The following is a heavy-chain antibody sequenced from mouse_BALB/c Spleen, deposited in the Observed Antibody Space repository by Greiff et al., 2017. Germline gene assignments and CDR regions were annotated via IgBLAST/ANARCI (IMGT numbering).Heavy chain of an antibody. Sequence: VQGVESGPGLVAPSQSLSITCTVSGFSLTGYGVNWVRQPPGKGLEWLGMIWGDGSTDYNSALKSRLSISKDNSKSQVFLKMNSLQTDDTARYYCARERELGAFAYWGQGTLVTVSA. D-gene: IGHD4-1*01. CDR3: ARERELGAFAY. CDR1: GFSLTGYG. CDR2: IWGDGST. J-gene: IGHJ3*01. V-gene: IGHV2-6-7*01.